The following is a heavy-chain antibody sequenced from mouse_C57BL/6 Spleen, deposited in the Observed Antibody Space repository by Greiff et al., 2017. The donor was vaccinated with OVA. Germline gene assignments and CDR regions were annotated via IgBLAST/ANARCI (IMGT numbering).Heavy chain of an antibody. Sequence: QVQLQQPGAELVKPGASVKLSCKASGYTFTSYWMHWVKQRPGQGLEWIGMIHPNSGSTNYNEKFKSKATLTVDKSSSTAYMQLSSLTSEDSAVYYCARSWDGYLAWFAYWGQGTLVTVSA. CDR3: ARSWDGYLAWFAY. CDR2: IHPNSGST. CDR1: GYTFTSYW. D-gene: IGHD2-3*01. V-gene: IGHV1-64*01. J-gene: IGHJ3*01.